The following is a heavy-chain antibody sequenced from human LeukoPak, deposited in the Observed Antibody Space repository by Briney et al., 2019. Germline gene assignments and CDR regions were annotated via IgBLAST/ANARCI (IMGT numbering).Heavy chain of an antibody. CDR1: GGSFSGYY. Sequence: PSETLSLTCAVYGGSFSGYYWSWIRQPPGKGLEWIGEINHSGSTNYNPSLKSRVTISVDTSKNQFSLKLSSVTAADTAVYYCARLRSYCDFWSGYPGGDYWGQGTLVTVSS. J-gene: IGHJ4*02. D-gene: IGHD3-3*01. CDR2: INHSGST. CDR3: ARLRSYCDFWSGYPGGDY. V-gene: IGHV4-34*01.